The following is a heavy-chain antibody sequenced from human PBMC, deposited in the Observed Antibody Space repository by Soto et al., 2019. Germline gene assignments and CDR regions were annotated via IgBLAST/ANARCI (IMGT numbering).Heavy chain of an antibody. CDR3: QIGLLLYERSGFRTRGLDY. CDR1: GGSISSSNW. D-gene: IGHD3-22*01. Sequence: QVHLQESGPGLVKPSGTLSLTCAVSGGSISSSNWWCWARPPPGMGLEWIGEIFHSGNTNYTPSLKCRVTITVGNSRIQSSLELRSVAAVDPAVHCCQIGLLLYERSGFRTRGLDYWGRGPLVTVSS. V-gene: IGHV4-4*01. J-gene: IGHJ4*02. CDR2: IFHSGNT.